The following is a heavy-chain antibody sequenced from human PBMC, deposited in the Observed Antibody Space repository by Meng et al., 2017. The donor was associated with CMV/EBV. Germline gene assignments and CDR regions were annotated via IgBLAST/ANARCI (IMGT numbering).Heavy chain of an antibody. D-gene: IGHD3-3*01. CDR2: IYYSGST. CDR1: GGSISRGDYY. Sequence: VPVQESGPGLVKTSPTLSLNCTVSGGSISRGDYYWGWIRQPPGKCLEWIGYIYYSGSTYYNPSLKSRVTISVDTSKNQFSLKLSSVTAADTAVYYCARDNRRGGVDYWGQGTLVTVSS. V-gene: IGHV4-30-4*08. CDR3: ARDNRRGGVDY. J-gene: IGHJ4*02.